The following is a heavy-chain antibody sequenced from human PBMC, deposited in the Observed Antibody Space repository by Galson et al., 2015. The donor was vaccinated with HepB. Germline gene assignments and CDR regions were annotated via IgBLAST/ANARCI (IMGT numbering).Heavy chain of an antibody. D-gene: IGHD3-22*01. CDR1: GYSFTSYW. CDR3: VKSDDSSGYQQYYFDY. Sequence: QSGAEVKKPGESLKISCKGSGYSFTSYWIGWVRQMPGKGLEWMGIIYPGDSDTRYSPSFQGQVTISADKSISTAYLQWSSLKASDTAMYYCVKSDDSSGYQQYYFDYWGQGTLVTVSS. V-gene: IGHV5-51*01. CDR2: IYPGDSDT. J-gene: IGHJ4*02.